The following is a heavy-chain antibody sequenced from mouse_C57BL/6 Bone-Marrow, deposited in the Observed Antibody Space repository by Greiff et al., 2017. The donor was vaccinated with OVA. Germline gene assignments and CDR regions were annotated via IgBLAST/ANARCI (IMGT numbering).Heavy chain of an antibody. CDR3: ARWDWDLDV. Sequence: QVQLQQPGAELVKPGASVKLSCKASGYTFTSYWMQWVKQRPGQGLEWIGEIDPSDSYTNYNQKFKGKATLTVDTSSSTAYMQLSSLTSEDSAVYYCARWDWDLDVWGTGTTVTGSS. CDR2: IDPSDSYT. CDR1: GYTFTSYW. J-gene: IGHJ1*03. V-gene: IGHV1-50*01.